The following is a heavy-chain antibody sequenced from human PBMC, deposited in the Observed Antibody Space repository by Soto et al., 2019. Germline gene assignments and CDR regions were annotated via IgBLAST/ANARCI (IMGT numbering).Heavy chain of an antibody. V-gene: IGHV4-30-4*01. D-gene: IGHD5-18*01. CDR3: ARALIQLWPHYYYGMDV. CDR1: GGSISSGDYY. J-gene: IGHJ6*02. Sequence: SETVSLTCTVSGGSISSGDYYWRWIRQPPGKGLEWIGYIYYSGTTYYNPSLKSRVTISVDTSKNQFSLKVSSVTAADTAVYYCARALIQLWPHYYYGMDVWGQGTTVTVS. CDR2: IYYSGTT.